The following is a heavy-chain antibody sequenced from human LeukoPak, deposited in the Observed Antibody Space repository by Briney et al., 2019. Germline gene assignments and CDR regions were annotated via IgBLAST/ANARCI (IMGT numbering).Heavy chain of an antibody. V-gene: IGHV3-7*01. D-gene: IGHD2-2*01. CDR3: ARDDCSSISCYHNWFDP. Sequence: GGSLRLSCAASGFTFSSYLMSWVRQAPGKGLEWVANIKQDGSEKYYVDSVEGRFTISRDNAKNSLYLQMNSLRAEDTAVYYCARDDCSSISCYHNWFDPWGQGTLVTVSS. CDR2: IKQDGSEK. J-gene: IGHJ5*02. CDR1: GFTFSSYL.